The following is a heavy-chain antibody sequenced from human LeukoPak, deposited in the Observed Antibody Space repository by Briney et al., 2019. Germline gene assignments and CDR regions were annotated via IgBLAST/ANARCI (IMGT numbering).Heavy chain of an antibody. CDR1: GGTFSSYA. Sequence: ASVKVSCKASGGTFSSYAISWVRQAPGQGLEWMGGIIPIFGTANYAQKFQGRVTITADKSTSTAYMELSSLRSEDTAVYYCARDSTVTTAQAYYYYYMDVWGKGTTVTVSS. CDR2: IIPIFGTA. V-gene: IGHV1-69*06. CDR3: ARDSTVTTAQAYYYYYMDV. D-gene: IGHD4-17*01. J-gene: IGHJ6*03.